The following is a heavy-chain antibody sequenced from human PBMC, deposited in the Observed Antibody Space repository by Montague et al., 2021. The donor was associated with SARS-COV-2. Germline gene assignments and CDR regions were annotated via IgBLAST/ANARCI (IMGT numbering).Heavy chain of an antibody. CDR1: GFTFSNYA. Sequence: SLRLSCAASGFTFSNYAMHWVRQAPGKGLEWVAVISYDGSNKYYADSVKGRFTISRDNSKNTLYLQMNSLRAEDAAVYYCARDLVIGYVILTGYYGFSEGWFDXWGQGTLVTVSS. CDR2: ISYDGSNK. D-gene: IGHD3-9*01. V-gene: IGHV3-30-3*01. CDR3: ARDLVIGYVILTGYYGFSEGWFDX. J-gene: IGHJ4*02.